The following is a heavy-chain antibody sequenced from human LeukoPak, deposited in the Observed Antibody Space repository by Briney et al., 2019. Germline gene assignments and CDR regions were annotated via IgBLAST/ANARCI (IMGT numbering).Heavy chain of an antibody. CDR1: GFTFRSYS. CDR2: ISSGSSYI. CDR3: ARSYDSSGRDY. V-gene: IGHV3-21*01. D-gene: IGHD3-22*01. J-gene: IGHJ4*02. Sequence: PGESLRLSCAASGFTFRSYSMDWVRQAPGKGLEWVSYISSGSSYIYYADSVKDRFTISRDNAKNSLYLQMNSLRAEDTAVYFCARSYDSSGRDYWGQGTLVTVSS.